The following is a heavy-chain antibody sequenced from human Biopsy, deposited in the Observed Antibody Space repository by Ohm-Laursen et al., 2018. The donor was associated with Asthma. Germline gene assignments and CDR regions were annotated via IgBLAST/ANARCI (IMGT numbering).Heavy chain of an antibody. J-gene: IGHJ4*02. CDR2: ISFDGSNE. Sequence: SLRLSCAASEFPFSSYAMHWVRQAPGKGLEWVAVISFDGSNEDYADSVKGRFTISRDNSKNTLFLEMNSLRPEDTAVYYCAKELFPGWELRRGPDSWGQGTLVTVSS. CDR3: AKELFPGWELRRGPDS. D-gene: IGHD1-26*01. V-gene: IGHV3-30*18. CDR1: EFPFSSYA.